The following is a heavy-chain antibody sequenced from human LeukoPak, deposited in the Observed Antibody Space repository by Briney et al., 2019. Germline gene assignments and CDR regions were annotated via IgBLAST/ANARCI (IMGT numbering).Heavy chain of an antibody. CDR3: AREEGRSSSWWDYYYGMDV. V-gene: IGHV1-69*05. Sequence: ASVKVSCKASGGTFSSYAISWVRQAPGQGLEWMGGIIPIFGTANYAQKFQGRVTMTTDTSTSTAYMELRSLRSDDTAVYYCAREEGRSSSWWDYYYGMDVWGQGTTVTVSS. CDR1: GGTFSSYA. CDR2: IIPIFGTA. J-gene: IGHJ6*02. D-gene: IGHD6-13*01.